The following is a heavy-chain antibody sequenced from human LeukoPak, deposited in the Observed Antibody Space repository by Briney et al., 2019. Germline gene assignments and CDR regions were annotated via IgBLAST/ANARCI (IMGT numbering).Heavy chain of an antibody. D-gene: IGHD2-2*01. CDR2: IQFHGSDI. CDR3: AKDNPIEKVPGLGPGS. CDR1: GFTFSNSG. Sequence: PGESLRLSCAASGFTFSNSGMHWVRQAPGRGLEWVAFIQFHGSDIFYADSVEGRFTISRDNSKNTLYLQMNSLRPEDTAVYYCAKDNPIEKVPGLGPGSWGQGTLVTVSS. J-gene: IGHJ5*02. V-gene: IGHV3-30*02.